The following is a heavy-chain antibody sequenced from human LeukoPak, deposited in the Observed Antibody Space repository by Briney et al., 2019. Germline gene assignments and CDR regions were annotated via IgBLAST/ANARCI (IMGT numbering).Heavy chain of an antibody. CDR3: ARGALLERSFDY. CDR1: GFTFSSYA. J-gene: IGHJ4*02. V-gene: IGHV3-30-3*01. CDR2: ISDDRSNK. Sequence: GGSLRLSCAASGFTFSSYAMHWVRQAPGKGLEWVAVISDDRSNKYYADSVKGRFTISRDNSKDTLYLQMNSLRAEDTAVYYCARGALLERSFDYWGQGTLVTVCS. D-gene: IGHD1-1*01.